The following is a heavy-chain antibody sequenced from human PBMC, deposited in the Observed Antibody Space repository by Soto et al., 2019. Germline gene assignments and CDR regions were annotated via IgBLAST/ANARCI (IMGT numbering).Heavy chain of an antibody. J-gene: IGHJ6*02. V-gene: IGHV4-39*01. Sequence: SETLSLTCTVSGGSTSSSSYYWAWVRQPPGKGLEWIGSVYHSGSTYYNPSLKSRVTISVDTSENQFSLKVNSVTAADTAVYYCARLPGSSSWYEEDYYGMDVWGQGTTVTVSS. CDR3: ARLPGSSSWYEEDYYGMDV. D-gene: IGHD6-13*01. CDR2: VYHSGST. CDR1: GGSTSSSSYY.